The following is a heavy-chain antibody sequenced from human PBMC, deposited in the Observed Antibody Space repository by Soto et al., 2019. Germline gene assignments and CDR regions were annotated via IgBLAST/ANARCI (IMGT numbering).Heavy chain of an antibody. CDR3: AKVKRGIVPTIGGGFDS. CDR1: GFTVSSSY. D-gene: IGHD5-12*01. V-gene: IGHV3-66*01. Sequence: GGSLRLSCAASGFTVSSSYMSWVRQAPGKGLEWVSVIYSGGSRYYTESVKGRFTISRDDSENTLYLQMNSLRAEDTAVYYCAKVKRGIVPTIGGGFDSWGRGTLVTVSS. CDR2: IYSGGSR. J-gene: IGHJ4*02.